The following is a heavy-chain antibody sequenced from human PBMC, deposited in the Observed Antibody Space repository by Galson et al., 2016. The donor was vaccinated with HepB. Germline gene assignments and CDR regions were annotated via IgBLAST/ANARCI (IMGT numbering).Heavy chain of an antibody. CDR3: ARDGRQDRGSIFDY. Sequence: SLRLSCAASGFTFSTYSVNWVRQAPGKGLEWVSYISSSSSPIYYADSAKGRFTISRDNAKNSLYLQMNSLRADDTAVYYCARDGRQDRGSIFDYWGQGTLVTVSS. CDR2: ISSSSSPI. J-gene: IGHJ4*02. CDR1: GFTFSTYS. D-gene: IGHD6-6*01. V-gene: IGHV3-48*01.